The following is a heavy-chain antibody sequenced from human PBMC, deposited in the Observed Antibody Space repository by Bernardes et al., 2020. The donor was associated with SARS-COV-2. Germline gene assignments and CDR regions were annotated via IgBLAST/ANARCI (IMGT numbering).Heavy chain of an antibody. CDR3: ASRMATSWGFDY. V-gene: IGHV3-66*02. CDR1: GFTVRSNY. Sequence: GGSLRLSCAASGFTVRSNYMGWVRQAPGKGLEWVSVIYRGGSTYYGDSVKGRFSISRDNSKNTLFLQMNSLRVEDTAVYYCASRMATSWGFDYWGQGTLVTVSS. D-gene: IGHD3-16*01. CDR2: IYRGGST. J-gene: IGHJ4*02.